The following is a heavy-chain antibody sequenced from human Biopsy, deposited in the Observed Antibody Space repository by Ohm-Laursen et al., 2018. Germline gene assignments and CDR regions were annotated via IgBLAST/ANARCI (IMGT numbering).Heavy chain of an antibody. CDR1: GFTFGSYG. D-gene: IGHD2-8*01. J-gene: IGHJ4*02. CDR2: IWYDGSNK. CDR3: AKCMTGGSNYYFHH. V-gene: IGHV3-33*06. Sequence: SLRLSCTASGFTFGSYGMHWVRQAPGKGLEWVAAIWYDGSNKNYADSVKGRFTISRDNSKDTLYLQMNSLRGEDTAVYYCAKCMTGGSNYYFHHCGQGTLVTVSS.